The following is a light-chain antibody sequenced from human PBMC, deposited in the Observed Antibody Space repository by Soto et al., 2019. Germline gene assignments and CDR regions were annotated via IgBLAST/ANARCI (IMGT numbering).Light chain of an antibody. Sequence: QLVLTQPPSASGTPGQRVTISCSGSTPNIGTYYVSWYQHLPGTAPKLLIHRNDQRPSGVPDRISASRSGTSASLAISGLRSEDEGDYYCAAWDDTLSGYVFGGGTKLTVL. J-gene: IGLJ1*01. CDR3: AAWDDTLSGYV. CDR2: RND. V-gene: IGLV1-47*01. CDR1: TPNIGTYY.